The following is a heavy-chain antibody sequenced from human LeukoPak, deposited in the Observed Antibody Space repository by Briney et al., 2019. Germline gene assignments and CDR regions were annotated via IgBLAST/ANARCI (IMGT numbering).Heavy chain of an antibody. CDR1: GFTFSSYA. CDR2: ISGSGGST. V-gene: IGHV3-23*01. Sequence: PGGSLRLSCAASGFTFSSYAMSWVRQAPGKGLEWVSGISGSGGSTYYADSVKGRFTISRDSSKNTLYLQMNSLRVEDTAVYYCAKDGRERPRSLDYWGQGTLVTVSS. D-gene: IGHD3-16*01. CDR3: AKDGRERPRSLDY. J-gene: IGHJ4*02.